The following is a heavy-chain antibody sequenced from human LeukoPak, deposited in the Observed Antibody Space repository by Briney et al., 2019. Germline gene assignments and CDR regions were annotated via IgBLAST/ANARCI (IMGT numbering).Heavy chain of an antibody. CDR1: GGSISSYY. CDR2: IYYSGST. Sequence: PSETLSLTCTVPGGSISSYYWSWLRQPPGKGLEWFGYIYYSGSTNYNPSLKSRVTISIDTSKNQFSLRLSSVTAADTAVYYCARLRYLGGYMDVWGKGTTVTISS. D-gene: IGHD3-9*01. V-gene: IGHV4-59*01. CDR3: ARLRYLGGYMDV. J-gene: IGHJ6*03.